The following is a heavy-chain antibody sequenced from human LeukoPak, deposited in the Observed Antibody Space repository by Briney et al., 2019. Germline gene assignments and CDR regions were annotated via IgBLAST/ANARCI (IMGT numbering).Heavy chain of an antibody. CDR2: VLRSGST. J-gene: IGHJ4*02. V-gene: IGHV4-4*02. CDR1: GGSISSDNW. D-gene: IGHD3-22*01. Sequence: SETLSLTCAVSGGSISSDNWWSWIRQPPGKGLEWIGEVLRSGSTNYNPSLKSRVTMSIDTSKNQFSLKLSSVTAADTAVYYCATYYDISGYRFDYWGQGTLVTVSS. CDR3: ATYYDISGYRFDY.